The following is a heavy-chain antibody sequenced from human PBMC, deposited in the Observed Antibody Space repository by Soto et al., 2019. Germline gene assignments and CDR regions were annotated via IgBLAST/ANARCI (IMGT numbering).Heavy chain of an antibody. CDR3: ARSGVTIFGVVIIPAYYYGMDV. Sequence: ASVKVSCKASGYTFTGYYMHWVRQAPGQGLEWMGWINPNSGGTNYAQKFQGWVTMTRDTSISTAYMELSRLRSDDTAVYYCARSGVTIFGVVIIPAYYYGMDVWGQGTTVTVS. J-gene: IGHJ6*02. CDR1: GYTFTGYY. D-gene: IGHD3-3*01. CDR2: INPNSGGT. V-gene: IGHV1-2*04.